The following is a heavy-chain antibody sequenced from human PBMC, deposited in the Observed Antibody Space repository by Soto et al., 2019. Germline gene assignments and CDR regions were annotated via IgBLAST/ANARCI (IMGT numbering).Heavy chain of an antibody. J-gene: IGHJ3*02. CDR2: IYYSGST. CDR3: ARRKIFGVVTNMWVDAFDI. V-gene: IGHV4-59*08. CDR1: GGSISSYY. Sequence: SETLSLTCTVSGGSISSYYWSWIRQPPGKGQEWIGYIYYSGSTNSNPSLKSRVTISVDTSKNQFSLKLSSVTAADTAVYYCARRKIFGVVTNMWVDAFDIWGQGTMVTVSS. D-gene: IGHD3-3*01.